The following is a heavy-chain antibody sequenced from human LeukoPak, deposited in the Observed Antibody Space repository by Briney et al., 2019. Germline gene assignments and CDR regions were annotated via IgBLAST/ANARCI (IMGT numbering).Heavy chain of an antibody. CDR2: IYYSGST. D-gene: IGHD3-16*01. Sequence: SETLSLTCTVSGGSISSGGYYWSWIRQHPGKGLEWIGYIYYSGSTYYNPSLKSRVTISVDTSKNQFSLKLSSVTAADTAVYYCARAVRVWAAPAFDIWGQGTMVTVSS. CDR1: GGSISSGGYY. V-gene: IGHV4-31*03. CDR3: ARAVRVWAAPAFDI. J-gene: IGHJ3*02.